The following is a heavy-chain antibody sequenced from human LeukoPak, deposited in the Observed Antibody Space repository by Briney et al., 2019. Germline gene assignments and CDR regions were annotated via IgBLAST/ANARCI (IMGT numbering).Heavy chain of an antibody. J-gene: IGHJ3*02. CDR3: ARRLGGRDALDI. V-gene: IGHV4-61*02. CDR2: IYTSGST. Sequence: PSQTLSLTCTVSGGSISSGSYYWSWIRQPAGKGLEWIGRIYTSGSTNYNPSLKSRVTISVDTSKNQFSLKLSSVTAADTAVYYCARRLGGRDALDIWGQGTMVTVSS. D-gene: IGHD2-15*01. CDR1: GGSISSGSYY.